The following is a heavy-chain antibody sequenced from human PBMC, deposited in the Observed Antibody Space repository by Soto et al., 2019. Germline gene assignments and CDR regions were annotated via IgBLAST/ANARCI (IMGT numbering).Heavy chain of an antibody. CDR3: TTEEWYYFPS. CDR1: GFTFSVQW. V-gene: IGHV3-7*03. CDR2: INQDVSER. J-gene: IGHJ4*02. Sequence: GGSLRLSCAASGFTFSVQWMSWVRQAPGKGLEWVATINQDVSERYYVDSVKGRFSISRDNAKNSLYLQMNSLRAEDTAVYYCTTEEWYYFPSWAQGTLVTVSS. D-gene: IGHD3-3*01.